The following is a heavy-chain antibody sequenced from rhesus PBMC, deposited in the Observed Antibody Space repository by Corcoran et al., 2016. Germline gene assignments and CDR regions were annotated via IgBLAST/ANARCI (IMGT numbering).Heavy chain of an antibody. CDR2: ITYSGST. CDR3: ARDRPRYSGDDY. Sequence: VQLPESGPGLVQPSATLSLTCAVSVCSLSSNYWPWIRQPPGKGMEWIGYITYSGSTSYNPSLKSRVTSSRDTSKNQFSLKLSSVTAADTAVYYCARDRPRYSGDDYWGQGVLVTVSS. CDR1: VCSLSSNY. D-gene: IGHD5-24*01. V-gene: IGHV4-122*02. J-gene: IGHJ4*01.